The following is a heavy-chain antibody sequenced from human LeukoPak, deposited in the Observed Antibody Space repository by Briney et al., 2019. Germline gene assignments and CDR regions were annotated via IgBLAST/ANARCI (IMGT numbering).Heavy chain of an antibody. D-gene: IGHD6-13*01. J-gene: IGHJ6*02. CDR1: GFTFSSYS. V-gene: IGHV3-21*01. CDR2: ISSSSSYI. CDR3: ARELAAAYSSSWYFGMDV. Sequence: GGSLSLSCAASGFTFSSYSMNWVRQAPGKGLEWVSSISSSSSYIYYADSVKGRFTISRDNAKNSLYLQTNSLRAEDTAVYYCARELAAAYSSSWYFGMDVWGQGTTVTVSS.